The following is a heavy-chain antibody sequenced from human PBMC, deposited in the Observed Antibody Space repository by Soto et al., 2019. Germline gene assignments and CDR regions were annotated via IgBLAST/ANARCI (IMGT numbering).Heavy chain of an antibody. D-gene: IGHD3-3*01. CDR1: GDSISSGRYY. CDR2: IYYSGTA. Sequence: KSSETLSLTCNVSGDSISSGRYYWSWIRQHPEKGLEWIGYIYYSGTAQYSPSFKSRITMSVDTSKSQFSLKMTSLTAADTAIYYCARGFSTDFDW. V-gene: IGHV4-31*03. J-gene: IGHJ5*01. CDR3: ARGFSTDFDW.